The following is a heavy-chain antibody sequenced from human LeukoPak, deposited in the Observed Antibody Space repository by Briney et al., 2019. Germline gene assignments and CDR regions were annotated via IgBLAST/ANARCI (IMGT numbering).Heavy chain of an antibody. CDR2: IYSGGST. J-gene: IGHJ4*02. CDR1: GFTVSSNY. D-gene: IGHD1-26*01. Sequence: GGSPRLSCAASGFTVSSNYMSWVRQAPGKGLEWVSVIYSGGSTYYADSVKGRFTISRDNSKNTLYLQMNSLRAEDTAVYYCARDSPLVGATDYWGQGTLVTVSS. V-gene: IGHV3-53*01. CDR3: ARDSPLVGATDY.